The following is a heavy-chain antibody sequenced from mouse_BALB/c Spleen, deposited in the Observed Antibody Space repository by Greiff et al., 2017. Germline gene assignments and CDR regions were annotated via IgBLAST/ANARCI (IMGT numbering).Heavy chain of an antibody. V-gene: IGHV1S81*02. D-gene: IGHD4-1*01. Sequence: VQLQQPGAELVKPGASVKLSCKASGYTFTSYWMHWVKQRPGQGPEWIGEINPSNGRTNYNEKFKSKATLTVDKSSSTAYMQLSSLTSEDSAVYYCAEVGPYAMDYWGQGTSVTVSS. CDR2: INPSNGRT. CDR3: AEVGPYAMDY. J-gene: IGHJ4*01. CDR1: GYTFTSYW.